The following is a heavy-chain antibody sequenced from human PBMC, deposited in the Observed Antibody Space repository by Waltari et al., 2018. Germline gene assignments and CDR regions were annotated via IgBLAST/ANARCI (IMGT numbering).Heavy chain of an antibody. D-gene: IGHD3-10*01. CDR2: INGVGSMT. CDR3: ARGKSGGWYFDL. J-gene: IGHJ2*01. V-gene: IGHV3-74*01. CDR1: EFTFSDYW. Sequence: EVQLVESGGGLIEPGGSLRLSCAASEFTFSDYWIHWVRQVPGKGLVWVSRINGVGSMTNDADPAKGRFTISSDNVNNMVYLQVNSLRAEDTAVYFCARGKSGGWYFDLWGRGTLVTVSS.